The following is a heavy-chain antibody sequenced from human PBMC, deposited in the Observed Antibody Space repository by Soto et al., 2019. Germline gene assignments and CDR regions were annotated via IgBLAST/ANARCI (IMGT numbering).Heavy chain of an antibody. CDR1: GFTFRTYP. D-gene: IGHD4-17*01. J-gene: IGHJ4*02. CDR2: ILYDGSTE. CDR3: ASDDYGDDVYDH. Sequence: QVQLVESGGGVVQPGRSLRLSCSASGFTFRTYPMLWVRQAPGKGLEWVAVILYDGSTEYYADSVKGRFTISRDNSENTVFLQLNSLKPEDTAVYYCASDDYGDDVYDHWGQGTLVTVSS. V-gene: IGHV3-30-3*01.